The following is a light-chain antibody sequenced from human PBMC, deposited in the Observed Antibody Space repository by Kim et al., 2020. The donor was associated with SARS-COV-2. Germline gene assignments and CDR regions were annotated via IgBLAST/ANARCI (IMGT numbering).Light chain of an antibody. CDR3: QQSLTTPT. CDR1: QSIREY. Sequence: DIQMTQSPSSLSASVGDRVTITCRASQSIREYISWYQQKPGKAPNLLIYAASNLQGGVPSRFSGSGYGTDFTLTITSLQPEDFATYYCQQSLTTPTFGQGTKVDIK. CDR2: AAS. J-gene: IGKJ1*01. V-gene: IGKV1-39*01.